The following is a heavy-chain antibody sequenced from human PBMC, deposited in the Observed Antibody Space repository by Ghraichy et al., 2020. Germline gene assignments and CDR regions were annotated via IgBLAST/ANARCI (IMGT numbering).Heavy chain of an antibody. D-gene: IGHD3-22*01. CDR3: ARGKFGHTDDSGRYYYFDS. J-gene: IGHJ4*02. CDR2: ISSSSNYI. CDR1: GFTFSSYS. Sequence: LSLTCAGSGFTFSSYSMSWVRQVPGKGLEWVSSISSSSNYIYYADSVKGRFTISRDNAENSLYLQVNSLRAEDTAVYYCARGKFGHTDDSGRYYYFDSWGQGTLVTVSS. V-gene: IGHV3-21*01.